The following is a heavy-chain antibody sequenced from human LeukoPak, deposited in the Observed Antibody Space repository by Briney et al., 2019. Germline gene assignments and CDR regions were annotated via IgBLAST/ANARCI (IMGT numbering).Heavy chain of an antibody. V-gene: IGHV3-7*01. J-gene: IGHJ4*02. CDR3: ARPFGNGWFLRDY. D-gene: IGHD6-19*01. CDR2: IKEDGSEK. Sequence: GGSLRLSCAASGFTISGFFMTWVRQAPGKGLEWVANIKEDGSEKYYVDSVRGRFTISRDNAKNSLYLQMNNLRAEDTAVYYCARPFGNGWFLRDYWGRGTLVTASS. CDR1: GFTISGFF.